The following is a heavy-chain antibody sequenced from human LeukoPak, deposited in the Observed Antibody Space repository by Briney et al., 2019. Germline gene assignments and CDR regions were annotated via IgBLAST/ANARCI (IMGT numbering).Heavy chain of an antibody. J-gene: IGHJ4*02. CDR2: IYYSGST. V-gene: IGHV4-39*07. Sequence: KPSETLSLSCTVSGGSISSSNHYWGWIRQPPGKGLKWIGNIYYSGSTYYNPSLRSRVTISVDTSKNQFSLKLSSATAADTAVYFCARRAINSVMFDYWGQGTLVTVSS. CDR1: GGSISSSNHY. D-gene: IGHD3-16*01. CDR3: ARRAINSVMFDY.